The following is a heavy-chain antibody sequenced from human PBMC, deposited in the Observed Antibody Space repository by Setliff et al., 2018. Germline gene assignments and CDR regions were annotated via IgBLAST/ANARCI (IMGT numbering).Heavy chain of an antibody. Sequence: ASVKVSCKVSGYTLTELSMHWVRQAPGKGLEWMGGFDPEDGETIYAQKFQGRVTMTEDTSTDTAYMELSSLRSEDTAVYYCARLYYDYVWGSYRLYYYYGMDVWGQGTTVTVSS. J-gene: IGHJ6*02. CDR3: ARLYYDYVWGSYRLYYYYGMDV. CDR2: FDPEDGET. CDR1: GYTLTELS. V-gene: IGHV1-24*01. D-gene: IGHD3-16*02.